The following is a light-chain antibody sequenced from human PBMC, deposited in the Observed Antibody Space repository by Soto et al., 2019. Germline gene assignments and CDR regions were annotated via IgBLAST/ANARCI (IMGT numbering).Light chain of an antibody. J-gene: IGKJ1*01. CDR2: GAS. CDR3: QQSGT. Sequence: EIVLTQSPGTLSLSPGERATLSCRASQSASSTYLAWYQQKPGQAPRLLIYGASSRATGIPDRFSGSGSGTDFTLTIRRLEAEDFAVYYCQQSGTFGQGTKMEIK. CDR1: QSASSTY. V-gene: IGKV3-20*01.